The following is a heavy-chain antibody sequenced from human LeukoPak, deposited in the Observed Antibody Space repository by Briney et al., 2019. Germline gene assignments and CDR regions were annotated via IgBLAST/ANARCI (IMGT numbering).Heavy chain of an antibody. CDR1: GYTFTSYG. J-gene: IGHJ3*02. CDR3: ATVRGGPDAFDI. Sequence: GASVKVSCKASGYTFTSYGISWVRQAPGQGLEWMGWISAYNGNTNYAQKLQGRVTMTTDTSTSTAYMELSSLRSEDTAVYYCATVRGGPDAFDIWGQGTMVTVSS. CDR2: ISAYNGNT. D-gene: IGHD3-10*01. V-gene: IGHV1-18*01.